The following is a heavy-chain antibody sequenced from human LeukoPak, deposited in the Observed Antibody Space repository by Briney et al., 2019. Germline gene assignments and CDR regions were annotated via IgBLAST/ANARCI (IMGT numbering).Heavy chain of an antibody. V-gene: IGHV3-48*01. CDR3: VRDVHFSFDS. J-gene: IGHJ4*02. CDR1: GFSFNTYS. Sequence: GGSLRLSCAASGFSFNTYSMNWVRQAPGKGLEWVSYMRSNDNIIYYADSVRGRVTISSDNAQNSLYLQMNSLRAEDTAVYYCVRDVHFSFDSWGQGTLVTVSS. CDR2: MRSNDNII.